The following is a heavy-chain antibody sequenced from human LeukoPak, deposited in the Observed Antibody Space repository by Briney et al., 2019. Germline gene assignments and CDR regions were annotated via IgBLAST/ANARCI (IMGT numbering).Heavy chain of an antibody. CDR3: ARVRTLLRYFDWLFHHGAFDI. Sequence: PSQTLSLTCAISGDSVSSNSAAWNWIRQSPSRGLEWLGRTYYRSKWYNDYAVSVKSRITINPDTSKNQFSLQLNSVTPEDTAVYYCARVRTLLRYFDWLFHHGAFDIWGQGTMVTVSS. D-gene: IGHD3-9*01. J-gene: IGHJ3*02. CDR2: TYYRSKWYN. V-gene: IGHV6-1*01. CDR1: GDSVSSNSAA.